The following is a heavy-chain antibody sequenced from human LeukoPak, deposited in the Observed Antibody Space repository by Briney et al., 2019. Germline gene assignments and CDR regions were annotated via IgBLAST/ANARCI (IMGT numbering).Heavy chain of an antibody. CDR3: ARSLRYSSSWYWDY. V-gene: IGHV5-51*01. CDR1: GYRFNAYW. Sequence: GESLKISCKGSGYRFNAYWIAWVRQMPGKGLEWMGIIYPDDSDTRYSPSFQGQVTISADKSVRTAYLQWSSLKASDTAMYYCARSLRYSSSWYWDYWGQGTLVTVSS. CDR2: IYPDDSDT. J-gene: IGHJ4*02. D-gene: IGHD6-13*01.